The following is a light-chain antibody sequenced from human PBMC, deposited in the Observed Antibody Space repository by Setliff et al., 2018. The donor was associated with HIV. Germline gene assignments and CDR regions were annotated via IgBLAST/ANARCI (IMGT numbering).Light chain of an antibody. Sequence: QSALTQPASVSGSPGQSITISCTGTSSDVGGYNYVSWYQQHPGKAPKLMIYDVSNRPSGVSNRFPGSRSGNTASLTISGLQAEDKAHYYCCSYAGGDTWIFGGGTKVTVL. CDR2: DVS. CDR3: CSYAGGDTWI. V-gene: IGLV2-23*02. CDR1: SSDVGGYNY. J-gene: IGLJ2*01.